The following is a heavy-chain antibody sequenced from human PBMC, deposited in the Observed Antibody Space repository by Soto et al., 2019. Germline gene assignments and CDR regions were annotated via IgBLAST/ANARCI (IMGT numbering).Heavy chain of an antibody. D-gene: IGHD5-12*01. CDR1: GFTFSNAW. Sequence: PGGSLRLSCAASGFTFSNAWMSWVRQAPGKGLEWVGRIKSKTDGGTTDYAAPVKGRFTISRDDSKNTLYLQMNSLKTEDTAVYYCTTGIRGYSGYHYYYYYMDVWGKGTTVTVSS. J-gene: IGHJ6*03. CDR3: TTGIRGYSGYHYYYYYMDV. CDR2: IKSKTDGGTT. V-gene: IGHV3-15*01.